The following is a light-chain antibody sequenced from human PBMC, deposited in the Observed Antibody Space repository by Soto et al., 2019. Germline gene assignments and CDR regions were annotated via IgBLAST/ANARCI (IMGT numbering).Light chain of an antibody. V-gene: IGKV3-20*01. CDR1: QSVSSNY. Sequence: EIVMTQSPGTLSFSPGARATLSCRSIQSVSSNYLAWYQQKPGQAPRLLIYGASTRATGIPDRFSGSGSGTDFTLTISRLEPEDFAVYYCHQYGRSPIYTFGPGTKVDIK. CDR3: HQYGRSPIYT. J-gene: IGKJ3*01. CDR2: GAS.